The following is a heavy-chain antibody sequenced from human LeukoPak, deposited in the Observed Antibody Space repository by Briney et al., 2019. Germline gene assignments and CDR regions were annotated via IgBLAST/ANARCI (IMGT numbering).Heavy chain of an antibody. J-gene: IGHJ4*02. CDR1: GDSFNSFA. D-gene: IGHD6-13*01. V-gene: IGHV1-69*10. CDR2: IIPVFGIT. CDR3: ARTKNLAAAGSFDS. Sequence: SVEVSCKASGDSFNSFAISWVRRAPGQGLEWMGGIIPVFGITNYPQKFQDRVTITAHKSTNTVYMELRSLRSDDTSVYYCARTKNLAAAGSFDSWGQGTLVTVSS.